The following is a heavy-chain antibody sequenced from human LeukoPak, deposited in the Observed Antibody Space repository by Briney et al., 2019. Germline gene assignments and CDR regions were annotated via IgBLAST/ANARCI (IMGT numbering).Heavy chain of an antibody. CDR2: ISYRGNN. J-gene: IGHJ4*02. Sequence: TSETLSLTCTVSGGSFSSSSYYWGWIRQPPGKGLEWIGSISYRGNNYHNPPVKSRVIMSVDTSKNQFSLALRSVTAADTAVYYCARSILRYYYNASGYYPYYFDYWGQGMLVTVSS. CDR1: GGSFSSSSYY. V-gene: IGHV4-39*07. D-gene: IGHD3-22*01. CDR3: ARSILRYYYNASGYYPYYFDY.